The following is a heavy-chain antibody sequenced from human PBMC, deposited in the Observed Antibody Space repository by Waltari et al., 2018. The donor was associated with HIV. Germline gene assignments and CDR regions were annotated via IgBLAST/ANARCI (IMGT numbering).Heavy chain of an antibody. V-gene: IGHV3-53*02. D-gene: IGHD3-3*01. CDR3: ARGIRYYAP. J-gene: IGHJ5*02. CDR1: GTLVSDYY. CDR2: LYGEGTT. Sequence: EVQLVQSGGGVVSPEESVRLSCAVSGTLVSDYYMSWIRQAAGKGLECVAVLYGEGTTYYADSVKGRFVVSRDKAKNMFCLQMDYPRGADSATYFCARGIRYYAPWGQGVLVSVS.